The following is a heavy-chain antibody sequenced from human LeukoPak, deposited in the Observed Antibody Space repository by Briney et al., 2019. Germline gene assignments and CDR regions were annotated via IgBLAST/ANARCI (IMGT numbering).Heavy chain of an antibody. CDR3: ARGGYYDSSGYYYVGYFHH. CDR2: IIFIGSTI. CDR1: GFTFSSYE. Sequence: GGSLRLSCAASGFTFSSYEINWVRQVPGKWMEWVSYIIFIGSTIYYGDSVKGRFTISRDKAKNSLYVQMNSLRAEDTAVYYCARGGYYDSSGYYYVGYFHHWGQGTLVTVSS. V-gene: IGHV3-48*03. J-gene: IGHJ1*01. D-gene: IGHD3-22*01.